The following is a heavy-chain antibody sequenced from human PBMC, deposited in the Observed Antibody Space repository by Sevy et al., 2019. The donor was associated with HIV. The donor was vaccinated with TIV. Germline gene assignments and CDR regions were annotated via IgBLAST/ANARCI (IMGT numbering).Heavy chain of an antibody. CDR1: GFTFNTHV. J-gene: IGHJ3*01. CDR3: AKVLNPALESMMEVTVRSLKGFDV. CDR2: ISGFGNT. V-gene: IGHV3-23*01. D-gene: IGHD3-22*01. Sequence: GESLKISCAASGFTFNTHVMNWVHQAPGKGLEWVSSISGFGNTYYADSVRGRFTISRDNAKNTLYLQMNSLRADDTAVYYCAKVLNPALESMMEVTVRSLKGFDVWGQGTMVTVSS.